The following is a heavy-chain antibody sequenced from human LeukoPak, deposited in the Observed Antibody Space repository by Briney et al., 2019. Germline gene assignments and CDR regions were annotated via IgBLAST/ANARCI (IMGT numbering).Heavy chain of an antibody. V-gene: IGHV4-34*12. CDR1: GGSFSGYY. CDR2: VFYTGSA. Sequence: SETLSRTCAVYGGSFSGYYWSWIRQPPGKGLEWIGEVFYTGSANYNPSLKSRVTISVDKSKSQFSLKLTSVTVADTAVYYCARVRDGSRLDYWGQGTLVTVSS. CDR3: ARVRDGSRLDY. J-gene: IGHJ4*02. D-gene: IGHD3-10*01.